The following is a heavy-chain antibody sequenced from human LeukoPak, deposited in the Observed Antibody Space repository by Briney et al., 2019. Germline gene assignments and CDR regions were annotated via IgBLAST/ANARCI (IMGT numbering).Heavy chain of an antibody. CDR1: GFTFSSYW. J-gene: IGHJ4*02. CDR2: IKQDGSEK. V-gene: IGHV3-7*01. Sequence: GGSLRLSCAASGFTFSSYWMSWVRQAPGKGLEWVANIKQDGSEKYYVDSVKGRFTISRDNAKNSLYLQMNSLRAEDTAVYYCARGPLIWGRLTFYFDYWGQGTLVTVSP. D-gene: IGHD3-10*01. CDR3: ARGPLIWGRLTFYFDY.